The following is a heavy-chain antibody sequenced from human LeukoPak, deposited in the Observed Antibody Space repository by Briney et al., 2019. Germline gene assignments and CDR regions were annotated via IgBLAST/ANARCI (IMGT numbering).Heavy chain of an antibody. J-gene: IGHJ4*02. CDR3: AKVGNYGENYFDY. CDR2: ISGGGGTT. D-gene: IGHD4-17*01. V-gene: IGHV3-23*01. CDR1: GFTFSSYA. Sequence: GGSLRLSCAASGFTFSSYAMTWVRQAPGKGLEWVSAISGGGGTTYYADSVKGRFTISRDNSKNTLYLQMNSLRAEDTALYYRAKVGNYGENYFDYWGQGTLVTVSS.